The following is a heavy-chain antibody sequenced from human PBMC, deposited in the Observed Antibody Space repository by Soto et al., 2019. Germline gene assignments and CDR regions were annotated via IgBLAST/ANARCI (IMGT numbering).Heavy chain of an antibody. Sequence: GASVKVSCNAYGYTFTSYAMHWVLQAPGQRLGWMGWINAGNGNTKYSQKFQGRVTITRDTSASTAYMELSSLRSEDTAVYYCARGIATGQLDPWGQGTLVPVSS. CDR1: GYTFTSYA. V-gene: IGHV1-3*01. CDR2: INAGNGNT. J-gene: IGHJ5*02. CDR3: ARGIATGQLDP. D-gene: IGHD2-15*01.